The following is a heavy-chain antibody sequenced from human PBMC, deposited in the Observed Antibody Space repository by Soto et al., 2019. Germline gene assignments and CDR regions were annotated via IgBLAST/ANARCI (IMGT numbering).Heavy chain of an antibody. CDR2: ISYDGSNT. Sequence: QVQLVESGGGVVQPGRSLRLSCAASGFTFSSYAMHWVRQAPGKGLEWVAVISYDGSNTYYADSVKGRFTISRDNSKNTLYLQMNSLRAEDTAVYYCAREGGYCSGGSCYSGGFDYWGQGTLVTVSS. D-gene: IGHD2-15*01. CDR3: AREGGYCSGGSCYSGGFDY. CDR1: GFTFSSYA. J-gene: IGHJ4*02. V-gene: IGHV3-30-3*01.